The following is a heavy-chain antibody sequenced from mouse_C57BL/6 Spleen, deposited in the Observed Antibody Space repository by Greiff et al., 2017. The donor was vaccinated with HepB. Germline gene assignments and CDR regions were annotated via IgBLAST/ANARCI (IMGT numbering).Heavy chain of an antibody. CDR2: INPNNGGT. V-gene: IGHV1-22*01. D-gene: IGHD2-2*01. Sequence: EVQLQQSGPELVKPGASVKMSCKASGYTFTDYNMHWVKQSHGKSLEWIGYINPNNGGTSYNQKFKGKATLTVNKSSSTAYMELRSLTSEDSAVYYCARDYGYVRWFAYWGQGTLVTVSA. J-gene: IGHJ3*01. CDR1: GYTFTDYN. CDR3: ARDYGYVRWFAY.